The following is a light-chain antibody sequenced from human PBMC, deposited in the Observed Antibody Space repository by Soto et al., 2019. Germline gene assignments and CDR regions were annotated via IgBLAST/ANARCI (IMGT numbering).Light chain of an antibody. CDR1: HSVSRTY. Sequence: EVVLTQSPGTLSLSQGERATLSCRASHSVSRTYLAWYQQKPGQTPRLLVYGASSRATGIPDRFSGSGSGTDFTLTISRLEPEDFALYYCQQHGSSPITFGQGTRLEIK. J-gene: IGKJ5*01. CDR3: QQHGSSPIT. CDR2: GAS. V-gene: IGKV3-20*01.